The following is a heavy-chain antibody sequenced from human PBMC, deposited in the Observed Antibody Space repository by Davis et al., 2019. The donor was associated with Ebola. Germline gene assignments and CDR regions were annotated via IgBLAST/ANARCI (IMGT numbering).Heavy chain of an antibody. D-gene: IGHD3-3*01. J-gene: IGHJ4*02. CDR3: VRAVFHEVLDY. V-gene: IGHV3-30-3*01. CDR1: GFTFSNYA. Sequence: GESLKISCAASGFTFSNYAMHWVRQAPGKGLEWVAVISYDGSNKYYADSVKGRFTISRDNSENTLYLQMSSLTVDDTAVYYCVRAVFHEVLDYWGQGTPVTVSS. CDR2: ISYDGSNK.